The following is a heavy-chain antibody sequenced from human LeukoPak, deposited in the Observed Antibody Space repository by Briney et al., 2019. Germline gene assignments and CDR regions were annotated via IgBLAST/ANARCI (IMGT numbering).Heavy chain of an antibody. CDR1: GYTFTSYD. Sequence: ASVKVSCKASGYTFTSYDINWVRQATGQGLEWMGWINPNSGGTNYAQKFQGWVTMTRDTSISTAYMELSRLRSDDTAVYYCARAATRYYYDSSGYSIGNDAFDIWGQGTMVTVSS. CDR2: INPNSGGT. J-gene: IGHJ3*02. V-gene: IGHV1-2*04. CDR3: ARAATRYYYDSSGYSIGNDAFDI. D-gene: IGHD3-22*01.